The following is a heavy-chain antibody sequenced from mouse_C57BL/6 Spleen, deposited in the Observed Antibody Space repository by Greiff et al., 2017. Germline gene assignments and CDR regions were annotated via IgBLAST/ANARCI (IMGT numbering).Heavy chain of an antibody. CDR2: FYPGSGSI. CDR3: ARHEDRHRIFAY. CDR1: GYTFTEYT. Sequence: VKLMESGAELVKPGASVKLSCKASGYTFTEYTIHWVKQRSGQGLEWIGWFYPGSGSIKYNEKFKDKATLTADKSSSTVYMGLSRLTSEDSAVYFCARHEDRHRIFAYWGQGTLVTVSA. V-gene: IGHV1-62-2*01. J-gene: IGHJ3*01.